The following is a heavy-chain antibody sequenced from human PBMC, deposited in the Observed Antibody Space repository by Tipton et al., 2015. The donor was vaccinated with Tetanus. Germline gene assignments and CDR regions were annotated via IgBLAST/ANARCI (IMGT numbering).Heavy chain of an antibody. CDR3: ARHGGRLAYYYYGMDV. D-gene: IGHD3-16*01. J-gene: IGHJ6*02. CDR1: TFSSYA. V-gene: IGHV4-39*01. Sequence: TFSSYAMSWVRQPPGKGLEWIGSIYYSGSTYYNPSLKSRVTISVDTSKNQFSLKLSSVTAADTAVYYCARHGGRLAYYYYGMDVWGQGTTVTVSS. CDR2: IYYSGST.